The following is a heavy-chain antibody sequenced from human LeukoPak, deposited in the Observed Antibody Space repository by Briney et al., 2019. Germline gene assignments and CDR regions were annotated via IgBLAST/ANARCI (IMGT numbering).Heavy chain of an antibody. Sequence: PGGSLRLSCAASGFTFSSYAMSWVRQAPGKGLEWVSAISGSGGSTYYADSVKGRFTISRDNAKNSLYLQMNSLRAEDTAVYYCARDSWELLPPPREHAAFDIWGQGTWSPSLQ. CDR1: GFTFSSYA. J-gene: IGHJ3*02. CDR2: ISGSGGST. CDR3: ARDSWELLPPPREHAAFDI. D-gene: IGHD1-26*01. V-gene: IGHV3-23*01.